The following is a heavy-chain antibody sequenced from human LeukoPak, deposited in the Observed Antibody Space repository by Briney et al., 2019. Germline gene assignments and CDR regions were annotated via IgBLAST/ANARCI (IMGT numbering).Heavy chain of an antibody. CDR3: ARGRDTGYDENDF. CDR2: ISAYKGKT. Sequence: ASVKVSCKASGYSFVSYGMSWVRQAPGQGLEWMGWISAYKGKTNYPQKFQGRVTMTTDTSTNTGYMELRSLRFDDTAVYYCARGRDTGYDENDFWGQGTLVTVSS. V-gene: IGHV1-18*01. J-gene: IGHJ4*02. CDR1: GYSFVSYG. D-gene: IGHD5-12*01.